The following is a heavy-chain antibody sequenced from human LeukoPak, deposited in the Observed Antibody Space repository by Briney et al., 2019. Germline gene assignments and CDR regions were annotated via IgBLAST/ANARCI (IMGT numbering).Heavy chain of an antibody. J-gene: IGHJ4*02. CDR2: IYYSGST. CDR1: GGSISSGGYY. D-gene: IGHD5-18*01. CDR3: ARVVQLWLPFDY. V-gene: IGHV4-31*03. Sequence: SQTLSLTCTVSGGSISSGGYYWSWIRQHPGKGLEWIGYIYYSGSTYYNPSLKSRVTISVDTSKNQFSLKLSSVTAADTAVYYCARVVQLWLPFDYWGQGTLVTVSS.